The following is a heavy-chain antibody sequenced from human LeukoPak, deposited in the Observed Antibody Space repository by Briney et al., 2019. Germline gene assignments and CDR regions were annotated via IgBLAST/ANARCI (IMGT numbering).Heavy chain of an antibody. CDR1: GGSISSSSYY. J-gene: IGHJ4*02. V-gene: IGHV4-39*01. Sequence: SETLSLTCTVSGGSISSSSYYWGWIRQPPGKGLEWIGSIYYSGSTYYNPSLKSRVTISVDTSKNQFSLKLSSVTAADTAVYYCARVPTVTFFDYWGQGTLVTVSS. CDR3: ARVPTVTFFDY. D-gene: IGHD4-17*01. CDR2: IYYSGST.